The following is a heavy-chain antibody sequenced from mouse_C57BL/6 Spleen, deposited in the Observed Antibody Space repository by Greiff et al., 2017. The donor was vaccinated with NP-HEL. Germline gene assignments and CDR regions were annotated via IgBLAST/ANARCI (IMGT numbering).Heavy chain of an antibody. V-gene: IGHV3-6*01. Sequence: EVHLVESGPGLVKPSQSLSLTCSVTGYSITSGYYWNWIRQFPGNKLEWMGYISYDGSNNYNPSLKNRISITRDTSKNQFFLKLNSVTTEDTATYYCARWGVTTFDYWGQGTTLTVSS. J-gene: IGHJ2*01. CDR1: GYSITSGYY. CDR3: ARWGVTTFDY. CDR2: ISYDGSN. D-gene: IGHD2-2*01.